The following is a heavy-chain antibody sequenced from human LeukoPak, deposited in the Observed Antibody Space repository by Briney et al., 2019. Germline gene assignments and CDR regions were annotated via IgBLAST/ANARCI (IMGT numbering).Heavy chain of an antibody. CDR2: ISSSGSTI. Sequence: PGGSLRLSCAASGFTFSSYAMNWVRQAPGKGLEWVSYISSSGSTIYYADSVKGRFTISRDNAKNSLYLQMNSLRAEDTAVYYCARGISQAYCGGDCSRWFDPWGQGTLVTVSS. CDR3: ARGISQAYCGGDCSRWFDP. CDR1: GFTFSSYA. V-gene: IGHV3-48*04. J-gene: IGHJ5*02. D-gene: IGHD2-21*02.